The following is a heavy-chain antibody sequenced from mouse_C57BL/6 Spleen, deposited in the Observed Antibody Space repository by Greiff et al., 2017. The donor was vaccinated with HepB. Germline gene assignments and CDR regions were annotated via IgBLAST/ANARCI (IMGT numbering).Heavy chain of an antibody. CDR3: ASSYGYWYFDV. Sequence: QVQLQQSGAELARPGASVKMSCKASGYTFTSYTMHWVKQRPGQGLEWIGYINPSSGYTKYNQKFKDKAKLTADKSSSTAYMQLSSLTSEDSAVYYCASSYGYWYFDVWGTGTTVTVSS. J-gene: IGHJ1*03. CDR2: INPSSGYT. V-gene: IGHV1-4*01. CDR1: GYTFTSYT. D-gene: IGHD1-1*02.